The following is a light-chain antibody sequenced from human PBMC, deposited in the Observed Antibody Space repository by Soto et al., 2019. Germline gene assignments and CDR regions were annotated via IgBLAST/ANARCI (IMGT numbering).Light chain of an antibody. Sequence: DIQMTQSPSSLSASVGDRVTIICRASQSVSTRLAWYQQKPGKAPKVLIYDASSWAGGVPSRFSGSGSGTDFTLTISSLQPEDFATYYCQQSYSTPITFGQGTRLEIK. CDR1: QSVSTR. J-gene: IGKJ5*01. V-gene: IGKV1-39*01. CDR3: QQSYSTPIT. CDR2: DAS.